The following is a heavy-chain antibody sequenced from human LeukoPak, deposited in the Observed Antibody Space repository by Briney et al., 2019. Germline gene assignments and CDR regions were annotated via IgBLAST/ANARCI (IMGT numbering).Heavy chain of an antibody. CDR3: ARLRQQLVLPSYYYYYGMDV. V-gene: IGHV4-39*01. J-gene: IGHJ6*02. Sequence: PSETLSLTCTVSGDSISSSSYYWGWIRQPPGKGREWIGSIYYSGSTYYNPSLKSRVTISVDTSKNQFSLKLSSVTAADTAVYYCARLRQQLVLPSYYYYYGMDVWGQGTTVTVSS. CDR2: IYYSGST. CDR1: GDSISSSSYY. D-gene: IGHD6-13*01.